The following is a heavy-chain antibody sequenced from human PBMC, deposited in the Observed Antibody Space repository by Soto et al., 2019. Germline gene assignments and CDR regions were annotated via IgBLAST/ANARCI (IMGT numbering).Heavy chain of an antibody. V-gene: IGHV1-69*01. Sequence: QVQLVQSGAEVKKPGSSVKVSCKASGGTFSSYAISWVRQAPGQGLEWMGGIIPIFGTANYAQKFQGRVTITADESTSTAYMELSSLRSEDTAVYYCARRGDRYCSSTSCYLYGMDVWGQGTTVTVSS. J-gene: IGHJ6*02. CDR1: GGTFSSYA. CDR3: ARRGDRYCSSTSCYLYGMDV. CDR2: IIPIFGTA. D-gene: IGHD2-2*01.